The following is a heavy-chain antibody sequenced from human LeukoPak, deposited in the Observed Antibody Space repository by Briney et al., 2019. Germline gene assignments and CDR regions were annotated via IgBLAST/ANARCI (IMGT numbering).Heavy chain of an antibody. CDR2: ISSTSTYI. J-gene: IGHJ4*02. Sequence: GGSLRLSCAASGFTFSSYSMNWVRQAPGKGLEWVSSISSTSTYIYYADSVKGRFTISRDNAKNPLYLQVNSLRAEDTAVYYCARGGFGELYWGQGTLVTVSS. D-gene: IGHD3-10*01. CDR1: GFTFSSYS. V-gene: IGHV3-21*01. CDR3: ARGGFGELY.